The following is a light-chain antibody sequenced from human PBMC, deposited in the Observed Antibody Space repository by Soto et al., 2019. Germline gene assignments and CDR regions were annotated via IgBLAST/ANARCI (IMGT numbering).Light chain of an antibody. J-gene: IGLJ2*01. Sequence: QSALTQPASVSGSPGQSITISCTGASSDVGHYNYVSWYQQHPGKAPKLLIYDVGNRPSGVSNRFSGSKSGNTASLTISGLQPEDESDYYCCSFSSNTLLFGGGTKLTVL. CDR3: CSFSSNTLL. CDR1: SSDVGHYNY. CDR2: DVG. V-gene: IGLV2-14*03.